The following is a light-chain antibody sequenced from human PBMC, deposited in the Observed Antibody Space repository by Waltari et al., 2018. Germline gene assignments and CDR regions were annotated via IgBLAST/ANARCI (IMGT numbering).Light chain of an antibody. J-gene: IGLJ3*02. Sequence: HGYRHFPGTAPKLLCDGNSNRPSGVPDRFAGSKSGTSAALAITGLQAEDEADYYCQSYDSSLTLFGGGTKLTVL. CDR3: QSYDSSLTL. V-gene: IGLV1-40*01. CDR2: GNS.